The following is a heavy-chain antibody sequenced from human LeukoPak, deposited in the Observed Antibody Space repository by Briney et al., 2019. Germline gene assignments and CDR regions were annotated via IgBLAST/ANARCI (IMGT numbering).Heavy chain of an antibody. CDR1: GGSISSGGYS. Sequence: PSQTLSLTCAVSGGSISSGGYSWSWIRQPPGKGLEWIGYIYHSGSTYYNPSLKSRVTISVERSKNQFSLKLSSVTAADTAVYYCARGAYYYDSSGYRNYWFDPWGQGTLVTVSS. V-gene: IGHV4-30-2*01. CDR2: IYHSGST. J-gene: IGHJ5*02. CDR3: ARGAYYYDSSGYRNYWFDP. D-gene: IGHD3-22*01.